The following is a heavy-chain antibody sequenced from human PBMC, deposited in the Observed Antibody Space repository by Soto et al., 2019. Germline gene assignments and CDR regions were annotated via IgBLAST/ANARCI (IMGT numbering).Heavy chain of an antibody. Sequence: QLVESGGGLVQPGGSLRLSCATSGFTFNTYWMTWVRQAPGKGLEWVANIKEDGSEENYVDSVKGRFTISRDNDKNSLFLQMNRLRREDSAVYYCVRSFSFDWLLFTLDYWGQGTLVSVSS. J-gene: IGHJ4*02. CDR2: IKEDGSEE. CDR1: GFTFNTYW. CDR3: VRSFSFDWLLFTLDY. V-gene: IGHV3-7*01. D-gene: IGHD3-9*01.